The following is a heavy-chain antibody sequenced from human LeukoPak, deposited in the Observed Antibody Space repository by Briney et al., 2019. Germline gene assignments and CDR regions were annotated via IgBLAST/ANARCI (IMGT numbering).Heavy chain of an antibody. CDR3: ARATYYYYYMDV. V-gene: IGHV3-23*01. Sequence: PGGSLRLSCAASGFTFSSYSMNWVRQAPGKGLEWVSAISGSGTTAFSADSVKGRFTISRDNSKHTLYLQMNSLRAEDTAVYYCARATYYYYYMDVWGKGTTVTVSS. J-gene: IGHJ6*03. CDR2: ISGSGTTA. D-gene: IGHD1-1*01. CDR1: GFTFSSYS.